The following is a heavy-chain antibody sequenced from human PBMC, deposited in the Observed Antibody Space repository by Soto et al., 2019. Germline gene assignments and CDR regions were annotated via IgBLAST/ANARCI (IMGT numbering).Heavy chain of an antibody. D-gene: IGHD3-10*01. J-gene: IGHJ4*02. CDR3: ARDLGITMVRGVPAYFDY. CDR2: IIPIFGTA. Sequence: SVKVSCKASGGTFSSYAISWVRQAPGQGLEWMGGIIPIFGTANYAQKFQGRVTITADKSTSTAYMELSSLRSEDTAVYYCARDLGITMVRGVPAYFDYGGQGTLVTVSS. CDR1: GGTFSSYA. V-gene: IGHV1-69*06.